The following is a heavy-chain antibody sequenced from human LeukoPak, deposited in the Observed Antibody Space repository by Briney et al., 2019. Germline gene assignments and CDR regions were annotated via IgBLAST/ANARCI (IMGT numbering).Heavy chain of an antibody. D-gene: IGHD3-3*01. Sequence: SETLSLTCTVSGGSISSGSYYWGWIRQPPGKGLEWIGSIYYSGSTYYNPSLKSRVTISVDTSKNQFSLKLSSVTAADTAVYYCARAFLLEWLFPDAFDIWGQGTMVTVSS. J-gene: IGHJ3*02. CDR3: ARAFLLEWLFPDAFDI. CDR2: IYYSGST. V-gene: IGHV4-39*07. CDR1: GGSISSGSYY.